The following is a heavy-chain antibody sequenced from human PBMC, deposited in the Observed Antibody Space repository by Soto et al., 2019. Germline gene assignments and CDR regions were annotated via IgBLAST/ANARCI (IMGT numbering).Heavy chain of an antibody. CDR3: ARDPGCSSTSCYSYGMDV. J-gene: IGHJ6*02. CDR2: IYYSGST. Sequence: SETLSLTCTVSGGSISSGDYYWSWIRQPPGKGLEWIGYIYYSGSTYYNPSLKSRVTISVDTSKNQFSLKLSSVTAADTAVYYCARDPGCSSTSCYSYGMDVWGQGTTVTVSS. CDR1: GGSISSGDYY. V-gene: IGHV4-30-4*01. D-gene: IGHD2-2*01.